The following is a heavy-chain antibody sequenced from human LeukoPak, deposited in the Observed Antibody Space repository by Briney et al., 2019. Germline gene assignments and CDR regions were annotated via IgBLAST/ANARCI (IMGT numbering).Heavy chain of an antibody. Sequence: PGGSLRLSCTASGFSFSSYWMNWVRQAPGKGLEWVANINPHGSEKNYVDSVKGRFTISRDRTKNSLFLQMNNLRAEDTAVYYCARSDYWGQGILVTASS. CDR1: GFSFSSYW. CDR3: ARSDY. J-gene: IGHJ4*02. V-gene: IGHV3-7*01. CDR2: INPHGSEK.